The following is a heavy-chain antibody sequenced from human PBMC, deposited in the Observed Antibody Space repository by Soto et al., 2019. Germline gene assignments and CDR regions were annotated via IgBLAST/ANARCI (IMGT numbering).Heavy chain of an antibody. V-gene: IGHV1-3*01. CDR2: INVANGNT. D-gene: IGHD1-1*01. Sequence: QVQLVQSGAEVKKPGASVKISCEASGYIFTSYHMHWVRQAPGQRLEWMGMINVANGNTKYPQKFQGRVTITSDTSASAAYMELGSLTSEDTAVYYCARDGAGLADDLDCWGQGTLVTVSS. J-gene: IGHJ4*02. CDR1: GYIFTSYH. CDR3: ARDGAGLADDLDC.